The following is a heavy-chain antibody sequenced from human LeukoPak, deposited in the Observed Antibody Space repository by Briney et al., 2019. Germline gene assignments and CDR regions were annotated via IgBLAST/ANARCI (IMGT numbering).Heavy chain of an antibody. CDR1: GFTYSDYY. V-gene: IGHV3-11*04. D-gene: IGHD5-18*01. J-gene: IGHJ4*02. CDR2: ISSSGSTI. CDR3: ARDGDTAMVDY. Sequence: GGSLRLXCAASGFTYSDYYMRWIRRAPGKGLESVSYISSSGSTIYYADSVKGRFTISRDNAKNSLYLQMNSLRAEDTAVYYCARDGDTAMVDYWGQGTLVTVSS.